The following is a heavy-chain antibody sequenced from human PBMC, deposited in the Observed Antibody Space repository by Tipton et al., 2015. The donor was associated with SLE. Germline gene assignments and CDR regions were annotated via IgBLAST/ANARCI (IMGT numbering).Heavy chain of an antibody. D-gene: IGHD7-27*01. V-gene: IGHV4-34*01. Sequence: TLSLTCAVYGGSFSGYYWSWIRQPPGKGLEWIGEINHSGSTNYNPPLKSRVTISVDTSKNQFSLKLSSVTAADTAVYYCARVGLGYSWYFDLWGRGTLVTVSS. CDR3: ARVGLGYSWYFDL. CDR2: INHSGST. CDR1: GGSFSGYY. J-gene: IGHJ2*01.